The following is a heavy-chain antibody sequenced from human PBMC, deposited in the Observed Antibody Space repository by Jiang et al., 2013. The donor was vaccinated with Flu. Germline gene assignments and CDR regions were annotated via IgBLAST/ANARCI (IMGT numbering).Heavy chain of an antibody. D-gene: IGHD1-26*01. CDR2: IYHSGST. CDR1: GGSISSSNW. J-gene: IGHJ2*01. CDR3: ARGVGSEEYWYFDL. Sequence: CAVSGGSISSSNWWSWVRQPPGKGLEWIGEIYHSGSTNYNPSLKSRVTISVDKSKNQFSLKLSSVTAADTAVYYCARGVGSEEYWYFDLWGRGTLVTVSS. V-gene: IGHV4-4*02.